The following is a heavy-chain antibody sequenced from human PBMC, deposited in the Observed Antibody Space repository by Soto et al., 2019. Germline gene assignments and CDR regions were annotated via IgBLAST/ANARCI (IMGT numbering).Heavy chain of an antibody. Sequence: PGGSLRLSCAASGFTFSSYSMNWVRQAPGKGLEWVSYISSSSSTIYYADSVKGRFTISRDNAKNSLYLQMNSLRDEDTAVYYCARGRGITIFGVVIIDRYYGMDVWGQGTTVTVSS. CDR1: GFTFSSYS. D-gene: IGHD3-3*01. V-gene: IGHV3-48*02. CDR2: ISSSSSTI. CDR3: ARGRGITIFGVVIIDRYYGMDV. J-gene: IGHJ6*02.